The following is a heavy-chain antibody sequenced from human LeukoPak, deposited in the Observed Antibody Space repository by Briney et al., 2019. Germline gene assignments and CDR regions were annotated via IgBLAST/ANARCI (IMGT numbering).Heavy chain of an antibody. D-gene: IGHD2-2*01. Sequence: GGSLRLSCAASGFTFSSYAKSWVRQAPGKGLEWVSAISGSGGSTYYADSVKGRFTISRDNSKNTLYLQMNSLRAEDTAVYYCAKSTSGYCSSTSCSAFDYWGQGTLVTVSS. V-gene: IGHV3-23*01. J-gene: IGHJ4*02. CDR2: ISGSGGST. CDR3: AKSTSGYCSSTSCSAFDY. CDR1: GFTFSSYA.